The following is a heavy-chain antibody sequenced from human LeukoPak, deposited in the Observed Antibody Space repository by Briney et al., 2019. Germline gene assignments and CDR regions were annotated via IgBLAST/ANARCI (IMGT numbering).Heavy chain of an antibody. V-gene: IGHV4-59*01. D-gene: IGHD3-22*01. CDR3: AREDSSGYFPDY. CDR2: IYYSGNT. J-gene: IGHJ4*02. CDR1: GGSISSYY. Sequence: SETLSLTCTVSGGSISSYYWSWIRQPPGKGLEWIRYIYYSGNTNYNPSLKSRVTISVDTSKNQFSLKLSSVTAADTAVYYCAREDSSGYFPDYWGQGTLVTVSS.